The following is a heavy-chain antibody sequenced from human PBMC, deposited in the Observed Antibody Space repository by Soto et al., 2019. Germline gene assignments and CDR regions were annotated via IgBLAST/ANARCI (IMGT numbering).Heavy chain of an antibody. Sequence: GGSLRLSCAASGFTFSAYWMHWVRQEPGKGLVWVSRISSDGSSIAYADSVKGRFTISRDNAKNTLYLQMNSLRAEDTALYYCARSGGQWLPAFDFWGQGNLVTVSS. CDR1: GFTFSAYW. CDR3: ARSGGQWLPAFDF. D-gene: IGHD6-19*01. V-gene: IGHV3-74*01. J-gene: IGHJ4*02. CDR2: ISSDGSSI.